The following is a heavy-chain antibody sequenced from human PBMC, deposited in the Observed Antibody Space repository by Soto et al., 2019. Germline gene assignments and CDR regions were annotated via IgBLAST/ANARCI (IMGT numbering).Heavy chain of an antibody. Sequence: PGGSLRLSCAASGLTFNSYGMHWVHQAPGKGLEWVAVISYDGSNKYYADSVKGRFTISRDNSKNTLYLQMNSLRAEDTAVYYCAKDFPRKRLGEYFDYWGQGTLVTVSS. CDR3: AKDFPRKRLGEYFDY. J-gene: IGHJ4*02. CDR2: ISYDGSNK. V-gene: IGHV3-30*18. CDR1: GLTFNSYG.